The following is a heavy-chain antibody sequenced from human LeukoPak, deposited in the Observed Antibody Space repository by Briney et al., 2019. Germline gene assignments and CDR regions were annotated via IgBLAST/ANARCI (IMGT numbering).Heavy chain of an antibody. CDR1: GDGVSSNSAA. D-gene: IGHD2-15*01. CDR2: TYYRSKWYN. Sequence: SQTLSLTCAISGDGVSSNSAAWNWIRQSPSRGLEWLGRTYYRSKWYNDYAGSVRSRIIINADTSKNQFSLQLKSVTPEDTAVYYCAREEVFEPATHYYGMDVWGQGTTVTVSS. V-gene: IGHV6-1*01. J-gene: IGHJ6*02. CDR3: AREEVFEPATHYYGMDV.